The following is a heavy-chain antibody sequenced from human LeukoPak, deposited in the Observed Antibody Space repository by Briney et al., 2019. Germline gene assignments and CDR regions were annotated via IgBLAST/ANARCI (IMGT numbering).Heavy chain of an antibody. CDR2: IFPGDSDT. D-gene: IGHD2-2*01. J-gene: IGHJ4*02. Sequence: GESLKISCKGFGYSFTNYWIGWVRQMPGKGLEWMGIIFPGDSDTNYSPSFQGQVTISADKSISTAYLQWSSLQASDTAMYYCARRMGRGYCSSTSCHFDYWGQGTLVTVSS. CDR1: GYSFTNYW. CDR3: ARRMGRGYCSSTSCHFDY. V-gene: IGHV5-51*01.